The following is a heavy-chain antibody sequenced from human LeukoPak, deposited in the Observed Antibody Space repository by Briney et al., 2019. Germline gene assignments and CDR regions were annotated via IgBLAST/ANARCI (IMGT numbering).Heavy chain of an antibody. D-gene: IGHD3-3*01. CDR3: ARIFDRDI. CDR2: IHGTLGST. CDR1: GGPIRNSY. V-gene: IGHV4-4*07. J-gene: IGHJ3*02. Sequence: SETLSLTCTVSGGPIRNSYWSWVRHSAGTGMQWIGRIHGTLGSTNHNPSLKSRIVMPLDTSSNQFSLRLSAMSAADTATYYCARIFDRDIWGQGTLVTVSP.